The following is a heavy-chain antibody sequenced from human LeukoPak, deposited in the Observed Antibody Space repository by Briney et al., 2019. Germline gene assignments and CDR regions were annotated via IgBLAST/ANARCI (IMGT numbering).Heavy chain of an antibody. Sequence: SGGSLRLSCAASGFTFSSYAMHWVRQAPGKGLEWVAVISYDGSNKYYADSVKGRFTISRDNSKNTLYLQMNSLRAEDTAVYYCAKYHSWLQARYYFDYWGQGTLVTVSS. D-gene: IGHD5-12*01. CDR2: ISYDGSNK. CDR1: GFTFSSYA. V-gene: IGHV3-30*04. CDR3: AKYHSWLQARYYFDY. J-gene: IGHJ4*02.